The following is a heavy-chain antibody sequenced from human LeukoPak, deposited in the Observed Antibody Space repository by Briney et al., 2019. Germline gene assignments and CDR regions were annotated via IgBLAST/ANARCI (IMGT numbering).Heavy chain of an antibody. CDR3: ARTTPSWFDP. D-gene: IGHD1-14*01. CDR1: GGSISSGGYS. Sequence: PSETLSLTCAVSGGSISSGGYSWSWIRQPPGKGLEWIGYIYHSGSTYYNPSLKSRVTISVDRSKNQFSLKLSSVTAADTAVYYCARTTPSWFDPWGQGTLVTVSS. J-gene: IGHJ5*02. CDR2: IYHSGST. V-gene: IGHV4-30-2*01.